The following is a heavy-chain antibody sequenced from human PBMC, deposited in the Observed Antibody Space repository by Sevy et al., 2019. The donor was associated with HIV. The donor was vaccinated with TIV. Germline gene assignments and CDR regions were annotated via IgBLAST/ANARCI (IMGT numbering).Heavy chain of an antibody. D-gene: IGHD7-27*01. Sequence: SETLSLTCTVSGDSFSSYFWAWIRQPAGKGLEWIGRINTSGSTNYNPSLKSRVTMSVYTSKSQFSLKVTSLTAADTAIYFCARSNWVTATNGFSKSYYFDYWGQGSLVTVSS. CDR1: GDSFSSYF. CDR2: INTSGST. J-gene: IGHJ4*02. V-gene: IGHV4-4*07. CDR3: ARSNWVTATNGFSKSYYFDY.